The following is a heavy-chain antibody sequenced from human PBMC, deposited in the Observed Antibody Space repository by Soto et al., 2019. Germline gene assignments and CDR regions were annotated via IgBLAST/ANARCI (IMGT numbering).Heavy chain of an antibody. J-gene: IGHJ5*02. CDR3: ARAQIPHWFDP. V-gene: IGHV4-30-2*01. D-gene: IGHD2-21*01. CDR1: GGSISSGGDS. Sequence: QLQLQESGSGLVRPSETLSLTCTVSGGSISSGGDSCSWIRQAPGKGLEWIGYIYHSGSAIYNPSLKSRVTMSADRSKNQFSLRLNSVTAXXXXXXXXARAQIPHWFDPWGQGILVTXS. CDR2: IYHSGSA.